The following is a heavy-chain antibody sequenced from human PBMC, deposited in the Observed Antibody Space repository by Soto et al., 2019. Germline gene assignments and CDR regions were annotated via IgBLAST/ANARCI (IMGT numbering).Heavy chain of an antibody. Sequence: GGSLRLSCAASGFTFSSYWMNWVRQAPGKGLEWVSSITSSSRFINYAESVKGRFTISSDNAKNSLYLQMNNLRVEDTAVYYCAGSADDGRDNWGQGTLVTVSS. J-gene: IGHJ4*02. CDR3: AGSADDGRDN. D-gene: IGHD6-25*01. CDR1: GFTFSSYW. V-gene: IGHV3-21*01. CDR2: ITSSSRFI.